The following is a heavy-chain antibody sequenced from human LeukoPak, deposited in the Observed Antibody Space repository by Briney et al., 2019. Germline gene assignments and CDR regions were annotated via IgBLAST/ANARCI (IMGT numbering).Heavy chain of an antibody. V-gene: IGHV3-23*01. D-gene: IGHD2/OR15-2a*01. J-gene: IGHJ4*02. CDR3: ANGEYYFDY. CDR2: ISGSGGST. Sequence: GGSLRLSCAASGFTFSSYGMSWVRQAPGKGLEWVSAISGSGGSTYYADSVKGRFTISRDNSKNTLYLQMNSLRAEDTAVYYYANGEYYFDYWGQGTLVTVSS. CDR1: GFTFSSYG.